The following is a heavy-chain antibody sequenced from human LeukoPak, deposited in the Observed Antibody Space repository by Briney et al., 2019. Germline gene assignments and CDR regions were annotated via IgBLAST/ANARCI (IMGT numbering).Heavy chain of an antibody. CDR2: INHSGST. CDR1: GGSFSGYY. V-gene: IGHV4-34*01. D-gene: IGHD3-10*01. Sequence: PSETLSLTCAVYGGSFSGYYWSWIRQPPGKGLEWIGEINHSGSTNYNPSLKSRVIISVDTSENQFSLKLSSVTAADTAVYYCARPSYGSGSSLTYWGQGTLVTVSS. CDR3: ARPSYGSGSSLTY. J-gene: IGHJ4*02.